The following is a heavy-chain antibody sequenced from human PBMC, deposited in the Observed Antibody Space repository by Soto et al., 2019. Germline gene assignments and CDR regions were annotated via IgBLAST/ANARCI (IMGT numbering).Heavy chain of an antibody. D-gene: IGHD5-12*01. CDR3: ARERGYSGYDSGWFDP. CDR2: INAGNGNT. J-gene: IGHJ5*02. Sequence: GASVKVSCKASGYTFTSYAMHWVRQAPGQRLEWMGWINAGNGNTKYSQKFQGRFTISRDNAKNSLYLQMNSLRAEDTAVYYCARERGYSGYDSGWFDPWGQGTLVTVSS. CDR1: GYTFTSYA. V-gene: IGHV1-3*01.